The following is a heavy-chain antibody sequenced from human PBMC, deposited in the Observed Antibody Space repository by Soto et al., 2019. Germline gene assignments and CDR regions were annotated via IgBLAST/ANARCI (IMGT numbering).Heavy chain of an antibody. J-gene: IGHJ6*02. Sequence: GASVKVSCKASGGTFSSYAISWVRQAPGQGLEWMGGIIPIFGTANYAQKFQGRVTITADESTSTAYMELSSLRAEDKDVYYCARGVPRGYSYGFNYYYGMDVWGQGTTVTVSS. D-gene: IGHD5-18*01. CDR1: GGTFSSYA. V-gene: IGHV1-69*13. CDR2: IIPIFGTA. CDR3: ARGVPRGYSYGFNYYYGMDV.